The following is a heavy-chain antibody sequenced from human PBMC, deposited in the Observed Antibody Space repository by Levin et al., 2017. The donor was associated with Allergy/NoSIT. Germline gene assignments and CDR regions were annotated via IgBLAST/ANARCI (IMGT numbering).Heavy chain of an antibody. CDR2: IYYSGST. CDR1: GDSMSSGGHY. V-gene: IGHV4-31*03. Sequence: RASETLSLTCTVSGDSMSSGGHYWTWIRQHPGKGLEWIGYIYYSGSTDHNPSLKSRVTLSVDTSKNQFSLKLSSVTAADTAVYYCARSMAAAGDLDYWGRGTLVIVSS. J-gene: IGHJ4*02. D-gene: IGHD6-13*01. CDR3: ARSMAAAGDLDY.